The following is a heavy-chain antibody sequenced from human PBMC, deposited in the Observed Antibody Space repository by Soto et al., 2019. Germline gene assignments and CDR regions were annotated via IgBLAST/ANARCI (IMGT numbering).Heavy chain of an antibody. CDR3: ARAERGVAVAGTGGRLDY. J-gene: IGHJ4*02. V-gene: IGHV3-7*01. D-gene: IGHD6-19*01. CDR2: IKQDGSEK. CDR1: GFTFIDYW. Sequence: EVQLVESGGGLVQPGGSLRLSCTGSGFTFIDYWMSWVRQAPGKGLEWVANIKQDGSEKYYVDSVKGRFTISRDNTKNSLYLQMNSLRAEDTSVYYCARAERGVAVAGTGGRLDYWGQGTLVTVSS.